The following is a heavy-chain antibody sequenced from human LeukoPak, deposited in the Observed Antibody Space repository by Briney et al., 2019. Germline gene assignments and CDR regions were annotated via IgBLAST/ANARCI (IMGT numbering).Heavy chain of an antibody. D-gene: IGHD3-10*01. V-gene: IGHV4-59*12. CDR2: IYYSGTT. CDR3: AKVAKYYYGPETYFFFEN. CDR1: GGSISNYY. Sequence: SETLSLTCTVSGGSISNYYWNWIRQPPGKGLEWIGYIYYSGTTNYNPSLKSRVSMSIDTSKNQISLNLRSVTAADTAVYYCAKVAKYYYGPETYFFFENWGQGTLVTVSS. J-gene: IGHJ4*02.